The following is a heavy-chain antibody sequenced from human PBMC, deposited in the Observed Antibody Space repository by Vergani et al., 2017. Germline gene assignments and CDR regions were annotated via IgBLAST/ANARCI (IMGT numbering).Heavy chain of an antibody. J-gene: IGHJ5*02. CDR2: INHSGST. D-gene: IGHD3-10*01. Sequence: QVQLQQWGAGLLKPSETLSLTCAVYGGSFSGYYWSWTRQPPGKGLEWIGEINHSGSTNYNPSLKSRVTISVDTSKNQFSLKLSSVTAADTAVYYCARTNRAITMVRGVPNWFDPWGQGTLVTVSS. V-gene: IGHV4-34*01. CDR1: GGSFSGYY. CDR3: ARTNRAITMVRGVPNWFDP.